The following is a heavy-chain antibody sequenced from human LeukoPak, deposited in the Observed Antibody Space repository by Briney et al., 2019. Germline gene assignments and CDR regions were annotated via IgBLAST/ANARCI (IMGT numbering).Heavy chain of an antibody. V-gene: IGHV1-69*05. CDR3: AREKYYDFWSPPDY. J-gene: IGHJ4*02. Sequence: GASGKVSCKASGGTFISYAISWGRQAPRQGREWMGRIIPIFGTANYAQKFQGRVTITTDESTSTAYMELSSLRSEDTAVYYCAREKYYDFWSPPDYWGQGTLVTVSS. CDR1: GGTFISYA. CDR2: IIPIFGTA. D-gene: IGHD3-3*01.